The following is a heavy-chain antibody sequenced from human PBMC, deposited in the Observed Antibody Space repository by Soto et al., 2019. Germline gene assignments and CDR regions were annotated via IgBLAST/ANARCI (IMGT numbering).Heavy chain of an antibody. CDR1: GYTFTSYA. J-gene: IGHJ4*02. V-gene: IGHV1-3*01. CDR3: ARDSFYGSGTGGDY. D-gene: IGHD3-10*01. Sequence: QVQLVQSGAEVKKPGASVKVSCKASGYTFTSYAMHWVRQAPGQRLEWMGWINAGNGNTKYSQKFQGRVTITRDTSASKAYMELSSLRSEDTAVDYCARDSFYGSGTGGDYWGQGTLVTVSS. CDR2: INAGNGNT.